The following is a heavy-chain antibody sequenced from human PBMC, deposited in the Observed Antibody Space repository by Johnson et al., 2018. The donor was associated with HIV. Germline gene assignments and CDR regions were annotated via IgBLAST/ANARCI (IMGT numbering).Heavy chain of an antibody. J-gene: IGHJ3*02. CDR1: GFTFSDYY. CDR3: AREFGQASSYAFDI. CDR2: IKQDGSER. V-gene: IGHV3-7*01. Sequence: VQLVESGGGLVKPGGSLRLSCAASGFTFSDYYMSWIRQAPGKGLEWVATIKQDGSERYYVDSVKGRFTISRDNAKNSLYLQMSSLRAEDTAVYYCAREFGQASSYAFDIWGQGTMVTVAS. D-gene: IGHD3/OR15-3a*01.